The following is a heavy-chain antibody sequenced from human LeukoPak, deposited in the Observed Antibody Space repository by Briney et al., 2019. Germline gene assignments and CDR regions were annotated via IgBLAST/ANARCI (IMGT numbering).Heavy chain of an antibody. CDR1: GFTFNTYW. D-gene: IGHD5-24*01. V-gene: IGHV3-74*03. CDR3: ARDMEMATISGFDY. CDR2: INGDGSST. Sequence: GGSLRLSCAASGFTFNTYWMHWVRQAPGKGLVWVSRINGDGSSTTYADSVKGRFTISRDNAKNTLYLQMNSLRAEDTAVYYCARDMEMATISGFDYWGQGTLVTVSS. J-gene: IGHJ4*02.